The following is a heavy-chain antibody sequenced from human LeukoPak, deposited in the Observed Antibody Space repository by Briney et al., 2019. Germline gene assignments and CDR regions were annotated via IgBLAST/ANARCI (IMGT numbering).Heavy chain of an antibody. Sequence: SVKVSCKAFGGTFSSYAISWVRQAPGQGLEWMGRIIPILGIANYAQKFQGRVTITADKSTSTAYMELSSLRSEDTAVYYCARASAAAGSDYWGQGTLVTVSS. CDR1: GGTFSSYA. CDR3: ARASAAAGSDY. V-gene: IGHV1-69*04. D-gene: IGHD6-13*01. CDR2: IIPILGIA. J-gene: IGHJ4*02.